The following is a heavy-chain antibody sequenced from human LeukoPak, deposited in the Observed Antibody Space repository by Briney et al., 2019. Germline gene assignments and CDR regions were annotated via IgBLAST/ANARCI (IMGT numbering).Heavy chain of an antibody. CDR1: GFTFRSYW. Sequence: GGSLRLSCAASGFTFRSYWMSWVRQAPGKGLEWVANIKQDESEKYYVDSVKGGFTISRDNAKSSLYLQMNSLRAEDTAVYYCARGTSDSPYYYYYGMDVWGQGTTVTVSS. CDR3: ARGTSDSPYYYYYGMDV. CDR2: IKQDESEK. V-gene: IGHV3-7*04. J-gene: IGHJ6*02. D-gene: IGHD1-7*01.